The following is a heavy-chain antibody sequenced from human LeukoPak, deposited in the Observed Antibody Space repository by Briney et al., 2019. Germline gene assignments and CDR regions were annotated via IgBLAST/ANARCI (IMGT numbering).Heavy chain of an antibody. CDR1: GGSISSGGYS. V-gene: IGHV4-30-2*01. CDR2: IYHSGST. J-gene: IGHJ4*02. D-gene: IGHD3-22*01. CDR3: ARGFDSSGYSDVVY. Sequence: SETLSLTCAVSGGSISSGGYSWSWIRQPPGKGLEWIGYIYHSGSTYYNPSLKSRVTISVDRSKNQFSLKLSSVTAADTAVYYCARGFDSSGYSDVVYWGQGTLVTVSS.